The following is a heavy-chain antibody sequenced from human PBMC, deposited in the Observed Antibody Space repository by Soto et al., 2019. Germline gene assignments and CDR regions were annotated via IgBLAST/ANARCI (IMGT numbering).Heavy chain of an antibody. J-gene: IGHJ4*02. D-gene: IGHD4-17*01. Sequence: EVQLLESGGGLVQPGGSLRLACAASGFTFSSYAMNWVRQAPGKGLEWVSTITGSGGSTYYADSVKGRFTISRDNSKNTLYLQMNSLRADDTAVYYCARAYGGKYNDYWGQGTLVTVSS. CDR2: ITGSGGST. CDR3: ARAYGGKYNDY. V-gene: IGHV3-23*01. CDR1: GFTFSSYA.